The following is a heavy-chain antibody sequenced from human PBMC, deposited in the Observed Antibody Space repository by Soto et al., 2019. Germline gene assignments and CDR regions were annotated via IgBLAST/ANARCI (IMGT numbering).Heavy chain of an antibody. CDR1: GGTFSSSS. CDR3: AKGVWERSKWYYFDY. V-gene: IGHV1-69*05. D-gene: IGHD1-26*01. CDR2: IIPIFGTA. J-gene: IGHJ4*02. Sequence: VASVKVSCKASGGTFSSSSISWVRQAPGQGLEWMGGIIPIFGTANYTLKFQGRVTIVKDTSASTAYMELRSLTSEDTAVYYCAKGVWERSKWYYFDYWGQGTLVTVSS.